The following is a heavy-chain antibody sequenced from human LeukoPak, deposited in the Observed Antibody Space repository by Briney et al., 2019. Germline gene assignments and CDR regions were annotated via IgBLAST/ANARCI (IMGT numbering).Heavy chain of an antibody. CDR3: ARGCRNWFDP. V-gene: IGHV4-38-2*02. CDR1: GYSISSGYY. J-gene: IGHJ5*02. CDR2: IYHSGST. Sequence: SETLSLTCTVSGYSISSGYYWGWIRQPPGKGLEWIGSIYHSGSTYYNPSLKSRVTISVDTSKNQFSLKLSSVTAADTAVYYCARGCRNWFDPWGQGTLVTVSS.